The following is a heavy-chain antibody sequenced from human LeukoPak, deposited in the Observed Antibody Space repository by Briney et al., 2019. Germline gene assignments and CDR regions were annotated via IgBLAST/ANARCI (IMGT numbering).Heavy chain of an antibody. Sequence: SGGSLRLSCAASQFTFSSYWMSWVRQAPGKGLEWVANINQDGSEKYYVDSVKGRFTISRDNAKNSLYLQMNSLRAEDTAVYYCARDKGDYDTSGSLFVFGGQGTLVTVSS. J-gene: IGHJ4*02. CDR1: QFTFSSYW. CDR2: INQDGSEK. CDR3: ARDKGDYDTSGSLFVF. V-gene: IGHV3-7*01. D-gene: IGHD3-22*01.